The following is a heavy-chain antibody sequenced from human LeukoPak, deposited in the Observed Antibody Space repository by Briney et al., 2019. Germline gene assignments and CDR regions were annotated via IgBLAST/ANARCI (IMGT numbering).Heavy chain of an antibody. Sequence: GGSLRLSCAAAGLTFSNYGMHWVRQAPGKGLQWVAYIRYDGRNKYSADSVKGRFTISRDNSKNTVYLQMNSLRVEDTAVYYCARDSGDSSGYYPGYWGQGTLVTVSS. CDR3: ARDSGDSSGYYPGY. V-gene: IGHV3-30*02. D-gene: IGHD3-22*01. CDR1: GLTFSNYG. CDR2: IRYDGRNK. J-gene: IGHJ4*02.